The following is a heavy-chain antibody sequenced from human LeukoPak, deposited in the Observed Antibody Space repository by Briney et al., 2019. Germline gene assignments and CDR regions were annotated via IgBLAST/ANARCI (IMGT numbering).Heavy chain of an antibody. D-gene: IGHD6-19*01. CDR3: ARAYSSGWYKAFDI. CDR1: GYTFTSYG. Sequence: ASVKVSCKASGYTFTSYGISWVRQAPGQGLEWMGWISAYNGNTNYAQKLQGRVTMTTDTFTSTAYMELRSLRSDDTAVYYCARAYSSGWYKAFDIWGQRTMVTVSS. J-gene: IGHJ3*02. V-gene: IGHV1-18*01. CDR2: ISAYNGNT.